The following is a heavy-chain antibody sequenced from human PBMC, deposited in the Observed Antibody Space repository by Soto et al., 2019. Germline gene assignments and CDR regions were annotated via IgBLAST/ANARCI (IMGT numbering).Heavy chain of an antibody. Sequence: PGGSLRLSCAASGLSVVGSYMNWFRQSPQKGLERISVIYPDDNTYYAESVRGRFTLSKDSSRNTVSLQMNSLRAEDTAVYYCARLAGAFDYDNSDYEFHDYWGQGTMVTAPQ. CDR1: GLSVVGSY. D-gene: IGHD3-22*01. J-gene: IGHJ4*02. CDR2: IYPDDNT. V-gene: IGHV3-53*01. CDR3: ARLAGAFDYDNSDYEFHDY.